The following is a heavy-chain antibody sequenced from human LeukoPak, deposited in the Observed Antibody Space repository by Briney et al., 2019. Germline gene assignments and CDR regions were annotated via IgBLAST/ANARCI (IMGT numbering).Heavy chain of an antibody. CDR2: ISSSGSTI. J-gene: IGHJ4*02. D-gene: IGHD3-22*01. Sequence: GGSLRLSCAASGFTFSSYEMNWVRQAPGKGLEWVSYISSSGSTIYYADSVKGRFTISRDNAKNSLYLQMNSLRAEDTAVYYCARDASRYDSSGYYYVADHRGFDYWGQGTLVTVSS. CDR3: ARDASRYDSSGYYYVADHRGFDY. CDR1: GFTFSSYE. V-gene: IGHV3-48*03.